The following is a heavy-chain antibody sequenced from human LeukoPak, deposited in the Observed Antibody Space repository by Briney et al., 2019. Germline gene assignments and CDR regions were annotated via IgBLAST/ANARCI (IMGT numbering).Heavy chain of an antibody. D-gene: IGHD3-22*01. CDR1: GYTFTSYY. V-gene: IGHV1-8*02. CDR3: ARGIRGYCYYYGMDV. Sequence: ASVKVSCKASGYTFTSYYMHWVRQATGQGLEWMGWMNPNSGNTGYAQKFQGRVTMTRNTSISTAYMELSSLRSEDTAVYYCARGIRGYCYYYGMDVWGQGTTVTVSS. J-gene: IGHJ6*02. CDR2: MNPNSGNT.